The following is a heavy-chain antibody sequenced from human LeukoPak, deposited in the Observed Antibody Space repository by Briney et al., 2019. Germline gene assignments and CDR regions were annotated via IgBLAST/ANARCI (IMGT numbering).Heavy chain of an antibody. D-gene: IGHD3-22*01. Sequence: GGSLRLSCVGSGFTLRDYHMDWVRQAPGMGLEWVGRTRSKVRTYATEYAASVKGRFTISRDESENSVFLHLSSLTVEDTALYYCARDGADGDDSAFDVWGQGTMVTVSS. V-gene: IGHV3-72*01. CDR3: ARDGADGDDSAFDV. CDR1: GFTLRDYH. CDR2: TRSKVRTYAT. J-gene: IGHJ3*01.